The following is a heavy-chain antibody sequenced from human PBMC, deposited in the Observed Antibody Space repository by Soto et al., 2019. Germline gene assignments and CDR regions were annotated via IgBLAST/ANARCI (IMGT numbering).Heavy chain of an antibody. CDR2: IYYSGTT. V-gene: IGHV4-61*08. CDR1: GGSISSGGYS. CDR3: ARESYYGSGATVVAY. Sequence: PSETLSLTCAVSGGSISSGGYSWRWLRQPPGKGLEWIGYIYYSGTTSYNPSLNSRVTMSVDTSKNQFSLKVNSVTAADTAVYYCARESYYGSGATVVAYWGQGTLVTVS. D-gene: IGHD3-10*01. J-gene: IGHJ4*02.